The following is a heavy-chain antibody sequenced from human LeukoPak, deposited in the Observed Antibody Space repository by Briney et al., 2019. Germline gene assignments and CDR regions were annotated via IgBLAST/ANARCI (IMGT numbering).Heavy chain of an antibody. CDR3: AKGMYGDYPNFDY. J-gene: IGHJ4*02. CDR2: TWYDGSNK. Sequence: ARSLRLSCAASGLTFSSYGMHWVRQAPSNGLGWVGGTWYDGSNKYYSDSVKGRFTISRDNSKNTLYLQMNSLRAEDTAVYYCAKGMYGDYPNFDYWGQGTLVTVSS. CDR1: GLTFSSYG. D-gene: IGHD4-17*01. V-gene: IGHV3-33*06.